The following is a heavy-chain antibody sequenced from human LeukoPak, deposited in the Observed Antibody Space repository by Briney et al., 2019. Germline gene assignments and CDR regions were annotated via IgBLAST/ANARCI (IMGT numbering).Heavy chain of an antibody. Sequence: GGSLRLSCAASGFPFSRHWMSWVRQAPGKGVQWVANIKDDGSENYYVDSVTGRFTISRDNAKNSLYLQMNSLRAEDTAVYYCARASRYTNPFDSWGQGTLVTVSS. D-gene: IGHD2-2*02. J-gene: IGHJ5*01. V-gene: IGHV3-7*01. CDR1: GFPFSRHW. CDR3: ARASRYTNPFDS. CDR2: IKDDGSEN.